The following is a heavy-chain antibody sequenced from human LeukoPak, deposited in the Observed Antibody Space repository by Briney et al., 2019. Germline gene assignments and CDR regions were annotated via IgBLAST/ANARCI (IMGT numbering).Heavy chain of an antibody. D-gene: IGHD6-13*01. V-gene: IGHV3-23*01. CDR1: GFTFSSYG. J-gene: IGHJ4*02. Sequence: PGGSLRLSCAASGFTFSSYGMRWVRPAPGKGLEWVSAISGSGGSTYYADSVKGRFTISRDNSKNTLYLQMNSLRAEDTAVYYCAKEHSSSWWPDYFDYWGQGTLVTVSS. CDR2: ISGSGGST. CDR3: AKEHSSSWWPDYFDY.